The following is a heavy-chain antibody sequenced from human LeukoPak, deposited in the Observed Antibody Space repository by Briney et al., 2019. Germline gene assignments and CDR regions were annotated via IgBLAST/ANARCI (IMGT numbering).Heavy chain of an antibody. CDR3: ASTSGGTFSAFDI. CDR1: GYTFTGYY. V-gene: IGHV1-2*02. D-gene: IGHD2-8*02. Sequence: ASVKVSCKASGYTFTGYYMHWVRRALGQGLEWMGWINPNSGGTNYAQKFQGRVTMTRDTSISTAYMELSRLRSDDTAVYYCASTSGGTFSAFDIWGQGTMVTVSS. CDR2: INPNSGGT. J-gene: IGHJ3*02.